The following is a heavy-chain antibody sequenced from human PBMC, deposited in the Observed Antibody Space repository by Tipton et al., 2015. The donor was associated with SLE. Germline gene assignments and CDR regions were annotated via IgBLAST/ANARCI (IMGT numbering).Heavy chain of an antibody. V-gene: IGHV4-30-2*03. D-gene: IGHD3-3*01. CDR2: VYYSGST. CDR3: ARRYNRPITIFGVANFDY. J-gene: IGHJ4*02. CDR1: GGSISSGVYS. Sequence: TLSLTCAVSGGSISSGVYSWSWIRQPPGKGLEWIGSVYYSGSTYYNPSLKSRVTISIDTSKNQFSLKLSSVTAADTAVYYCARRYNRPITIFGVANFDYWGQGTLVTVSS.